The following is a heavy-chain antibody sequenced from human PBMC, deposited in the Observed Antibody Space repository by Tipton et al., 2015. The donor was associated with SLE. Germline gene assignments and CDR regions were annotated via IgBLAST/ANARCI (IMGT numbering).Heavy chain of an antibody. D-gene: IGHD3-10*01. CDR1: GGSFSGYY. Sequence: TLSLTCAVYGGSFSGYYWSWIRQPPGKGLEWIGEMDHSGSTYYNPSLRSRVTISVETSKNQFSLKLTSVTAADTAVYYCTVMYGSGSYPFDHWGQGTLVTVSS. J-gene: IGHJ5*02. CDR3: TVMYGSGSYPFDH. V-gene: IGHV4-34*03. CDR2: MDHSGST.